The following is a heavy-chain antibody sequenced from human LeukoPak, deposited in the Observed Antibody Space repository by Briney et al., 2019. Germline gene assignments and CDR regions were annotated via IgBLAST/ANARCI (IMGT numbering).Heavy chain of an antibody. CDR2: MNPNSGNT. CDR3: ARGRVYLYVVRGHNWFDP. CDR1: GYTFTSYD. J-gene: IGHJ5*02. D-gene: IGHD3-10*01. V-gene: IGHV1-8*01. Sequence: ASVKVSCKASGYTFTSYDINWVRQATGQGLEWMGWMNPNSGNTGYAQKFQGRVTMTRNTSISTAYMELSSLRSEDTAVYYCARGRVYLYVVRGHNWFDPWGQGTLVTVSS.